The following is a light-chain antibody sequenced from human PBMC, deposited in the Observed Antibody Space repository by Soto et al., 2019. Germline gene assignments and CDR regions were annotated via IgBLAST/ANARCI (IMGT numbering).Light chain of an antibody. Sequence: QAVVTQPLSASASPGQRVTISCSGCSSNIGSNTVAWYHHLPGTAPPRLIFTAGQRPSGVPGRFSGSKSGTSASLAISGLQSEDEADYYCSAWDNSLHGYVFGPGTKLT. J-gene: IGLJ1*01. CDR2: TAG. V-gene: IGLV1-44*01. CDR1: SSNIGSNT. CDR3: SAWDNSLHGYV.